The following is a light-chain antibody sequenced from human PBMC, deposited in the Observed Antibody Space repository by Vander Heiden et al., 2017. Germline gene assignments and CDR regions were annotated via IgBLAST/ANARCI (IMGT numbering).Light chain of an antibody. CDR2: LNSDGSH. J-gene: IGLJ3*02. Sequence: QLVLTQSPSASASLGASVKLTCTLSSGHSSYAIAWHQQQPEKGPRYLMKLNSDGSHSKGDGIPDRFSGSSSGADRSLTISSLEAEDEADYYCQTRGTGGVFGGGTKLTVL. V-gene: IGLV4-69*01. CDR3: QTRGTGGV. CDR1: SGHSSYA.